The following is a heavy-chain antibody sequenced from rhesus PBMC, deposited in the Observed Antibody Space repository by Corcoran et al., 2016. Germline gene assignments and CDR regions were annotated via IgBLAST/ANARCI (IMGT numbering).Heavy chain of an antibody. CDR2: ISRCGDST. D-gene: IGHD3-34*01. CDR3: AKDWGY. CDR1: GFTFSSFG. J-gene: IGHJ4*01. V-gene: IGHV3S5*01. Sequence: EVQLVETGGGLVQPGGSLKLSCAASGFTFSSFGMSWVRQAPGKGLMWVSTISRCGDSTFYADSVKARFTISRDNAKSTLALQMNSLRAEDTAVYYCAKDWGYWGQGVLVTVSS.